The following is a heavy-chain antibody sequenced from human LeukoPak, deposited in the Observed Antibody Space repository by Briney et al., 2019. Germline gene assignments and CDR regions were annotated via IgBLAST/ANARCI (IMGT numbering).Heavy chain of an antibody. CDR3: ARHSGIAAPY. CDR1: GYSISSGYY. CDR2: IYHSGST. D-gene: IGHD6-6*01. J-gene: IGHJ4*02. Sequence: SETLSLTCTVSGYSISSGYYWGWIRQPPGKGLEWIGSIYHSGSTYYNPSLKSRVTISVDTSKNQFSLKLSSVTAADTAVYYCARHSGIAAPYWGQGTLVTVSS. V-gene: IGHV4-38-2*02.